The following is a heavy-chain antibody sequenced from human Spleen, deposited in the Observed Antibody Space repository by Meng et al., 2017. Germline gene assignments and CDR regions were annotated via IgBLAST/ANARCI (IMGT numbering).Heavy chain of an antibody. CDR1: GFTFSNAW. D-gene: IGHD1-1*01. CDR2: IKSKTDSETT. Sequence: VHLVGSGGGLGQPGGSLRLSCAASGFTFSNAWMTWVRQAPGKGLEWVGRIKSKTDSETTDYAAPVNGRFTISRDDSKHTLYLQMSSLKIEDTAVYYCIWNDLGDYWGQGTLVTVSS. J-gene: IGHJ4*02. CDR3: IWNDLGDY. V-gene: IGHV3-15*01.